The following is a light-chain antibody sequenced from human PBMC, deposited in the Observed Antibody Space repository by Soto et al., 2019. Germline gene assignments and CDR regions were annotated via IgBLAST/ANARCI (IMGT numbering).Light chain of an antibody. V-gene: IGLV2-8*01. Sequence: QSVLTQPPSASGSPGQSVTISCTGTSSDVGTYNYVSWYQQHPGKAPKLMIYEVNKRPAGVPDRFSGSKSGIMASLTVSGLQAEDEADYYCSSYAGNNNLYVFXTGTKV. J-gene: IGLJ1*01. CDR2: EVN. CDR3: SSYAGNNNLYV. CDR1: SSDVGTYNY.